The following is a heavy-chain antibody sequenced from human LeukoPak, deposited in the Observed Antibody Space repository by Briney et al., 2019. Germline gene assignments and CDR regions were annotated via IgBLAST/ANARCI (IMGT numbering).Heavy chain of an antibody. D-gene: IGHD3-10*01. V-gene: IGHV3-66*01. CDR2: IYSGGST. CDR3: ASGSPLQLWFDP. J-gene: IGHJ5*02. CDR1: GFTVSSNY. Sequence: GGSLRLSCAASGFTVSSNYMSWVRQAPGKGLEWVSVIYSGGSTYYADSVKGRFTISRDNSKNTLYLQMNSLRAEDTAVYYCASGSPLQLWFDPWGQGTLVTVSS.